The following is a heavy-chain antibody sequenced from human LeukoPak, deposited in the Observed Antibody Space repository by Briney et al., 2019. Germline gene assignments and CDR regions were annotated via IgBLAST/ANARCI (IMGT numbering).Heavy chain of an antibody. J-gene: IGHJ4*02. CDR2: ISGSGRDT. D-gene: IGHD3-22*01. CDR1: GFTFSSYA. V-gene: IGHV3-23*01. CDR3: ATNYYDSSGYFPDFDY. Sequence: GGSLRLSCAASGFTFSSYAMNWVRQAPVRGLEWASGISGSGRDTYYVDSVKGRFTISRDNSKNTLYLQMNSLRADDTAVYYCATNYYDSSGYFPDFDYWGQGALVSVSS.